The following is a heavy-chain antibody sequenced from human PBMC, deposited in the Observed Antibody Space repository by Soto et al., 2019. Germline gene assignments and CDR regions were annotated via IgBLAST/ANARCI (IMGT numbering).Heavy chain of an antibody. V-gene: IGHV5-51*01. CDR1: GYSFTSYW. D-gene: IGHD4-17*01. J-gene: IGHJ6*02. CDR2: IYPGDSDT. Sequence: GESLKISCKGSGYSFTSYWIGWVRQMPGKGLEWMGIIYPGDSDTRYSPSFQGQVTISADKSISTAYLQWSSLKASDTAMYYCARVDYGDSLYYYYYGMDVWGQGTTLTVSS. CDR3: ARVDYGDSLYYYYYGMDV.